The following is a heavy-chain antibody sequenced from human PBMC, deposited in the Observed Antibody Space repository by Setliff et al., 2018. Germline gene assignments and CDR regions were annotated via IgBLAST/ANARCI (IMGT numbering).Heavy chain of an antibody. J-gene: IGHJ5*02. Sequence: PSETLSLTCTVSGGSIRSSTHYWGWIRQPPGKGLEWIGTIYYSGLTYYTPSLRSRATISVDTSKNRFSLQLSSVTAADTAVYYCAGYQGSGSNHKVVNWFDPWGQGTLVTVSS. CDR3: AGYQGSGSNHKVVNWFDP. D-gene: IGHD3-10*01. V-gene: IGHV4-39*02. CDR1: GGSIRSSTHY. CDR2: IYYSGLT.